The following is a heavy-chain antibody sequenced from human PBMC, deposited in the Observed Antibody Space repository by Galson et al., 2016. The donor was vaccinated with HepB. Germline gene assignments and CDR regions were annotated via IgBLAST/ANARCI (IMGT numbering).Heavy chain of an antibody. CDR2: ISYSGST. V-gene: IGHV4-39*01. Sequence: SETLSLTCNVSGGSISSGTNYWGWIRQPPGKGLEWIGSISYSGSTFYNPSLKSRVTISADTSKNQFSLTLSSVTAADTAVYYCATPGPAATWGYYYFDYWGQGTLVTVSS. D-gene: IGHD2-2*01. CDR3: ATPGPAATWGYYYFDY. J-gene: IGHJ4*02. CDR1: GGSISSGTNY.